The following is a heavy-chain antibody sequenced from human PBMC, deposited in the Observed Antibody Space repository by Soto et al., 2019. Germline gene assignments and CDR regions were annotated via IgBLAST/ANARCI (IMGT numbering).Heavy chain of an antibody. CDR1: GYTFTSYA. J-gene: IGHJ4*02. CDR3: ARAWVVVTAPDY. V-gene: IGHV1-3*05. Sequence: QVQLVQSGAEEKKPGASVKVSCKAYGYTFTSYAMHWVRQAPGQRLEWMGWINAGNGNTKYSQKFQGRVTTTRNTSASTVDMELSSLRSDDTAVYYCARAWVVVTAPDYWGQGTLVTVSS. D-gene: IGHD2-21*02. CDR2: INAGNGNT.